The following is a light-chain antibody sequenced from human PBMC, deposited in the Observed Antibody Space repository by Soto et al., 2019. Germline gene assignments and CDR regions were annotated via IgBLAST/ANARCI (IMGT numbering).Light chain of an antibody. CDR3: CSYAGGASVV. J-gene: IGLJ2*01. CDR2: EDI. V-gene: IGLV2-23*01. Sequence: QSALTQPASVSGSPGQSITISCTGTSSDIGRYNLVSWYQQHPGKAPKLIIYEDIERPQGVSDRFSGSKSGNTASLTISGLQTEDEADYYCCSYAGGASVVFGGGTKLTVL. CDR1: SSDIGRYNL.